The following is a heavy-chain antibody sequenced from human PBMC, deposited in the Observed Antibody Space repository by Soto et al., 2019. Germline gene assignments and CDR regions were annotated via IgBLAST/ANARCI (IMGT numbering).Heavy chain of an antibody. D-gene: IGHD6-19*01. Sequence: QVQLVQSGAEVKKPGASVRVYCKASGYIFAIYHISWVRQAPGQGLEWMGWINVYSGKTNYAQKVQGRVTMTTDTSTGTAYMELRSLRADETAVYYWARGTPSGDNDYWGQGTLVTVSS. CDR1: GYIFAIYH. V-gene: IGHV1-18*04. CDR2: INVYSGKT. CDR3: ARGTPSGDNDY. J-gene: IGHJ4*02.